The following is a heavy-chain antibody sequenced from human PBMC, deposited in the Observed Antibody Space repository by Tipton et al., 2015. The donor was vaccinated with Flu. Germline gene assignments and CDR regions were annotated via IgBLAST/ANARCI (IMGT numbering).Heavy chain of an antibody. J-gene: IGHJ4*02. Sequence: LSLTCSVSGGSISSASHFWGWIRQPSGKGLEWVGSIYYSGTTYDNPSLKSRVTMSVDTSKNQFSLKVNSLTAADTAVYYCVRHEGLFGHPDSWGQGALVTVSS. V-gene: IGHV4-39*01. CDR1: GGSISSASHF. CDR3: VRHEGLFGHPDS. D-gene: IGHD3-16*01. CDR2: IYYSGTT.